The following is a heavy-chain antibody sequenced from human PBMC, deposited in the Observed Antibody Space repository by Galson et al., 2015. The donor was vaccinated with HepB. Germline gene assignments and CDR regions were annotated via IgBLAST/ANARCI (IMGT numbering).Heavy chain of an antibody. J-gene: IGHJ5*02. CDR2: IWYDGSNK. D-gene: IGHD2-2*01. CDR1: GFTFSSYG. CDR3: ARDAKAYCRSTSCLNWFDP. V-gene: IGHV3-33*01. Sequence: SLRLSCAASGFTFSSYGMHWVRQAPGKGLEWVAVIWYDGSNKYYADSVKGRFTISRDNSKNTLYLQMNSLRAEDTAVYYCARDAKAYCRSTSCLNWFDPWGQGTLVTVSS.